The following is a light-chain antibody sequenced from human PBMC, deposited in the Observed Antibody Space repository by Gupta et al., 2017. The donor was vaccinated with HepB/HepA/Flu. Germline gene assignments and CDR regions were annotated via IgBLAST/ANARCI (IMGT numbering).Light chain of an antibody. Sequence: QSALTQPASASGSPGQSITISCTGPGRDVGGYNLVSWYQQHPGIAPKLIIYEVSRRPSGVSHRFSGSKSGISASLTISGLQAEDEAIYYCSSYASGSTYVIFGGGTKLTFL. J-gene: IGLJ2*01. CDR2: EVS. CDR1: GRDVGGYNL. V-gene: IGLV2-23*02. CDR3: SSYASGSTYVI.